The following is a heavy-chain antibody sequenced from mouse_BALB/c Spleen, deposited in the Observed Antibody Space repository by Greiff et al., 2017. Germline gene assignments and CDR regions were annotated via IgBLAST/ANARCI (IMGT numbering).Heavy chain of an antibody. CDR1: GYAFSSYW. J-gene: IGHJ4*01. Sequence: VQVVESGAELVRPGSSVKISCKASGYAFSSYWMNWVKQRPGQGLEWIGQIYPGDGDTNYNGKFKGKATLTADKSSSTAYMQLSSLTSEDSAVYFCARYQTGIAMDYWGQGTSVTVSS. CDR3: ARYQTGIAMDY. V-gene: IGHV1-80*01. CDR2: IYPGDGDT. D-gene: IGHD4-1*01.